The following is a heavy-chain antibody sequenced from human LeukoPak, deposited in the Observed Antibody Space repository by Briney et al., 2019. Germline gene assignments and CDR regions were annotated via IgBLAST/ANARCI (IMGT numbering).Heavy chain of an antibody. CDR2: INHSGST. CDR1: GGSFSGYY. J-gene: IGHJ6*02. CDR3: ATMTTPYYYYYGMDV. D-gene: IGHD1-14*01. Sequence: PSETLSLTCAVYGGSFSGYYWSWIRQPPGKGLEWIGEINHSGSTNYNPSLKSRVTISVDTSKNQFSLKLSSVTAADTAVYYCATMTTPYYYYYGMDVWGQGTTVTVSS. V-gene: IGHV4-34*01.